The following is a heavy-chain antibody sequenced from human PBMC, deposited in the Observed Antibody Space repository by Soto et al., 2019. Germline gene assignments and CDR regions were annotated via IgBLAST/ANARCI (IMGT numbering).Heavy chain of an antibody. CDR2: INYVGRTS. V-gene: IGHV4-59*01. CDR3: ARFRRNYFDC. J-gene: IGHJ4*02. D-gene: IGHD3-10*01. CDR1: GHSMSGFY. Sequence: SETLSLTXTVSGHSMSGFYWSWIRQTPGKGLEWIGYINYVGRTSYYSPSLQSRVTISLASSKNQFSLILSSVTAAHTAGYFCARFRRNYFDCWGQGTQVTVSS.